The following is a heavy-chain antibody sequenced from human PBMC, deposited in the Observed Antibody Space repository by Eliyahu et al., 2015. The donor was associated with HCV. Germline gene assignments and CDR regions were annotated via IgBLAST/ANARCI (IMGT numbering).Heavy chain of an antibody. CDR1: GASVTGHH. Sequence: QVQLQESGPGLVKPSETLSLTCTVPGASVTGHHWSWXRQSAGKGLEWIGRISSSGTTNYNPSLKSRVIVSIDTSKNQISLRVTSVTVADTAVYYCARDWTAVSEVPGYCDFWGQGVLVTVSS. J-gene: IGHJ4*02. CDR2: ISSSGTT. D-gene: IGHD2-2*01. V-gene: IGHV4-4*07. CDR3: ARDWTAVSEVPGYCDF.